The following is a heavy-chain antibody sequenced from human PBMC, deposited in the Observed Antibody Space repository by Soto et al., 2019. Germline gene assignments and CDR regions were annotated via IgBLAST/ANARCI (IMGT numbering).Heavy chain of an antibody. V-gene: IGHV2-5*01. Sequence: QITLKESGPTLVKPTQPLTLTCTFSGFSLSTSGVGVVCIRQPPGKALEWLAVIYWYDDKRYSPSLKSRLTITKDTSKNQVVLTMTNMDPVDTATYSCAHSGYLGWFDPWGQGTLVTVSS. CDR3: AHSGYLGWFDP. J-gene: IGHJ5*02. D-gene: IGHD3-16*01. CDR1: GFSLSTSGVG. CDR2: IYWYDDK.